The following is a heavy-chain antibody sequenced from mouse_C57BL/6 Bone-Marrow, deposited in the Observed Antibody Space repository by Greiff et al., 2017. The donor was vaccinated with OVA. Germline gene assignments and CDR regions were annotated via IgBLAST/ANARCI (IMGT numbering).Heavy chain of an antibody. J-gene: IGHJ4*01. D-gene: IGHD2-5*01. V-gene: IGHV5-17*01. Sequence: EVKLVESGGGLVKPGGSLKLSCAASGFTFSDYGMHWVRQAPEKGLEWVAYISSGSSTIYYADTVKGRFTISRDNAKNTLFLQMTSLRSEDTAMYYCATYYSNYEGYYYAMDYWGQGTSVTVSS. CDR2: ISSGSSTI. CDR1: GFTFSDYG. CDR3: ATYYSNYEGYYYAMDY.